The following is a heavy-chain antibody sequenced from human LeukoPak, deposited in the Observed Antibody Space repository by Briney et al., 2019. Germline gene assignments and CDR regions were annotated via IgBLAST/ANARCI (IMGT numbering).Heavy chain of an antibody. Sequence: GSSVKVSCKASGGTFSSYAISWVRQAPGQGLEWMGRIIPILGIANYAQKFQGRVTITADKSTSTAYMELSSLRSEDTAVYYCARDEEQQLVRYWGQGTLVTVSS. CDR3: ARDEEQQLVRY. D-gene: IGHD6-13*01. J-gene: IGHJ4*02. CDR1: GGTFSSYA. CDR2: IIPILGIA. V-gene: IGHV1-69*04.